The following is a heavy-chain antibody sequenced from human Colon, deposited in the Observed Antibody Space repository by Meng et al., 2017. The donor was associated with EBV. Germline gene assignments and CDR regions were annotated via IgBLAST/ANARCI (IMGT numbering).Heavy chain of an antibody. D-gene: IGHD2-21*02. V-gene: IGHV4-4*02. CDR3: ARVGAYCGGDCYHPR. J-gene: IGHJ4*02. Sequence: QVEASGPGLVRPAGTLSATGAVSGGSCSSRNWWSWVRQPPGKGLEWIGEIYHSGSTNYNPSLKSRVTISVDESKNQFSLRLSSVTAADTAVYYCARVGAYCGGDCYHPRWGQGTLVTVSS. CDR2: IYHSGST. CDR1: GGSCSSRNW.